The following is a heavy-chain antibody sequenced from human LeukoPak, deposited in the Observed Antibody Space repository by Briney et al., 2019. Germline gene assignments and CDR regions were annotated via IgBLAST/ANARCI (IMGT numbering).Heavy chain of an antibody. CDR3: ARDLRGSPDR. D-gene: IGHD3-16*01. CDR2: INPDGSTT. Sequence: GGSLRLSCAASGFTFTTFWMSWVRQVPGQGLVWVSLINPDGSTTTYADSVKGRFTISRDNAKNTVYLQMNSLRGEDTAVYYCARDLRGSPDRWGQGTLVTVSS. J-gene: IGHJ5*02. V-gene: IGHV3-74*01. CDR1: GFTFTTFW.